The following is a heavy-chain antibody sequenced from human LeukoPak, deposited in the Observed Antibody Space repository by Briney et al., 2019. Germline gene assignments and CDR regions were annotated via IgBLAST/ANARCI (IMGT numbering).Heavy chain of an antibody. V-gene: IGHV4-34*01. CDR1: GGSISSYY. D-gene: IGHD6-13*01. CDR2: INHSGST. Sequence: SETLSLTCTVSGGSISSYYWNWIRQPPGKRLEWMWEINHSGSTNYNPSLKSRVTISVDTSKNQFSLKLSSVTAADTAMYYCARVEAAAGDYYYMDVWGKGTTVTVSS. J-gene: IGHJ6*03. CDR3: ARVEAAAGDYYYMDV.